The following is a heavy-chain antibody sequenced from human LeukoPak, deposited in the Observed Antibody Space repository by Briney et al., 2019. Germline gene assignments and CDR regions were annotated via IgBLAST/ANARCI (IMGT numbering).Heavy chain of an antibody. J-gene: IGHJ4*02. CDR3: ARGFRYYGSGIDY. CDR2: ISTNGGST. CDR1: GFTFREYS. V-gene: IGHV3-64*01. D-gene: IGHD3-10*01. Sequence: GGSLRLSCAASGFTFREYSMHWVRQAPGKGLEYVSAISTNGGSTYYANSVKGRFTTSRDDPKNTLDLQMGSLRPEDMAVYYCARGFRYYGSGIDYWGQGTLVTVSS.